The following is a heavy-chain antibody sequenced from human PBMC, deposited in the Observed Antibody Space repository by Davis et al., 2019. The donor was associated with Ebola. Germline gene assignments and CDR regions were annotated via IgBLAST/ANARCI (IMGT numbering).Heavy chain of an antibody. V-gene: IGHV3-23*01. CDR1: GFTFSSYA. Sequence: PGGSLRLSCAASGFTFSSYAMSWVRQAPGKGLEWVSVITGSGGSTYYTDSVKGRFTISRDVSKNTVSLQMNSLRADDTAVYYCAKGGESYDSSGYYKRAYWYFDLWGRGTLVTVSS. CDR3: AKGGESYDSSGYYKRAYWYFDL. D-gene: IGHD3-22*01. CDR2: ITGSGGST. J-gene: IGHJ2*01.